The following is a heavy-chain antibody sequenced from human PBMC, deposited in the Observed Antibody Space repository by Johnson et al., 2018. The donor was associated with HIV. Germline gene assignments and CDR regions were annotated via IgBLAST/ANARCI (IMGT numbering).Heavy chain of an antibody. CDR1: GFTVSSNY. J-gene: IGHJ3*01. Sequence: MQLVESGGGLVQPGGSLRLSCTASGFTVSSNYMSWVRQAPGKGLAWVSVIYSGGSTYYTDSVKGRFTISRDNSKNTLYLQMNSLRAEDTAVYYCARDGRDLVTRGSFDVWGQGTVVTVSS. CDR2: IYSGGST. CDR3: ARDGRDLVTRGSFDV. D-gene: IGHD3-9*01. V-gene: IGHV3-66*01.